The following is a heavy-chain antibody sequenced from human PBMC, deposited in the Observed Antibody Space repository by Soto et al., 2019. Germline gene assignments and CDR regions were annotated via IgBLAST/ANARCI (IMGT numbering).Heavy chain of an antibody. CDR2: IYYSGST. CDR1: GGSISSYY. Sequence: SETLSLTCTVSGGSISSYYWSWIRQPPGKGLEWIGYIYYSGSTNYNPSLKSRDTISVDTSKNQFSLKLSSVTAADTAVYYCARWGLSVAGRGHYYYGMDVWGQGTTVTVSS. V-gene: IGHV4-59*01. D-gene: IGHD6-19*01. J-gene: IGHJ6*02. CDR3: ARWGLSVAGRGHYYYGMDV.